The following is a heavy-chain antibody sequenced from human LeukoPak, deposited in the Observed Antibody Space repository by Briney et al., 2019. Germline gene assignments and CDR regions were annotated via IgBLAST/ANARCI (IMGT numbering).Heavy chain of an antibody. Sequence: SETLSLTCTVSGGSISSGDYYWSWIRQPPGKGLEWIGYIYYSGSTYYNPSLKSRVTISEDTSKNQFSLKLSSVTAADTAVYYCARDGRDGYNLGSALDYWGQGTLVTVPS. CDR1: GGSISSGDYY. D-gene: IGHD5-24*01. J-gene: IGHJ4*02. CDR3: ARDGRDGYNLGSALDY. CDR2: IYYSGST. V-gene: IGHV4-30-4*01.